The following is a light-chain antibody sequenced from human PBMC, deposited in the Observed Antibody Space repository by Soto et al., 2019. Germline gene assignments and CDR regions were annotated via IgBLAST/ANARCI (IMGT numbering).Light chain of an antibody. CDR3: QKYSSVIT. Sequence: DIQMTQSPSSLSASVGDRVTNTCRASQGIRSYLAWYQQKLGKVPKLLISAASTLQSGVPSRFSGSGSGTDFTLTISSLQPEDVATYYCQKYSSVITFGQGTRLEIK. J-gene: IGKJ5*01. CDR1: QGIRSY. CDR2: AAS. V-gene: IGKV1-27*01.